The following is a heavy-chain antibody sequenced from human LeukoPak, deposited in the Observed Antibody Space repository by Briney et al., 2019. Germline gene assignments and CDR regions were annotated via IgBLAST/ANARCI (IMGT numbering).Heavy chain of an antibody. CDR1: GGSFSGYY. D-gene: IGHD6-19*01. V-gene: IGHV4-34*01. J-gene: IGHJ4*02. CDR3: AREGSGWYIDY. Sequence: SETLSLTCAVYGGSFSGYYWSWIRQPPGKGLEWIGEINHSGSTNYNPSLKSRVTISVDTSKNQFSLKLSSVTAADTAVYYCAREGSGWYIDYWGQRTLVTVSS. CDR2: INHSGST.